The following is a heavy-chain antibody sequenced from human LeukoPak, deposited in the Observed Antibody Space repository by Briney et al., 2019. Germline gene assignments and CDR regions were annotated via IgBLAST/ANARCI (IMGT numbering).Heavy chain of an antibody. CDR3: ARAAAGTRTYYYYYYYMDV. CDR1: GGSISSYY. Sequence: PSETLSLTCTVSGGSISSYYWSWIRQPPGKGLEWIGYIYYSGSTNYNPSLKSRVTISVDTSKNQFSLKLSSVTAADTAVYYCARAAAGTRTYYYYYYYMDVWGKGTTVTISS. CDR2: IYYSGST. V-gene: IGHV4-59*01. D-gene: IGHD6-13*01. J-gene: IGHJ6*03.